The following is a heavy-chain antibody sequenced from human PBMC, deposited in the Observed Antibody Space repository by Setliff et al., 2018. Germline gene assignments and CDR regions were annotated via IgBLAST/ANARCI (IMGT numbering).Heavy chain of an antibody. J-gene: IGHJ4*02. CDR3: ARHGLQFLEWLSAFDY. D-gene: IGHD3-3*01. Sequence: SEPLSLTCAVSGYSISSGYYWGWIRQPPGQGLEWIGNIYHSGSTYYNPSLKSRVTISVDTSKTQFSLQLTSVTAADTAVYYCARHGLQFLEWLSAFDYWGQGTLVTVSS. V-gene: IGHV4-38-2*01. CDR1: GYSISSGYY. CDR2: IYHSGST.